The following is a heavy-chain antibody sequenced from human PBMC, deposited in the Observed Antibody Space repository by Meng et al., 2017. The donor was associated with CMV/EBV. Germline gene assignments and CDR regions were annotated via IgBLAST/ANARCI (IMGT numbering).Heavy chain of an antibody. J-gene: IGHJ6*02. Sequence: GGSLRLSCAASGFTFDAYGMSWVRQAPGKGLEWVSGINWNGGSTGYADSVKGRFTISRDNAKNSLYLQMKSLRAEDTALYYCARDRDIVATVNYYYYGMDVWGQGTTVTVSS. D-gene: IGHD5-12*01. V-gene: IGHV3-20*04. CDR3: ARDRDIVATVNYYYYGMDV. CDR1: GFTFDAYG. CDR2: INWNGGST.